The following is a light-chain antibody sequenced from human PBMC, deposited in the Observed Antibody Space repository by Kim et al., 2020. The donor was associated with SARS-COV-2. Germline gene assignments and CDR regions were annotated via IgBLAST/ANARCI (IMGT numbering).Light chain of an antibody. CDR1: QTVTSKY. J-gene: IGKJ2*01. CDR2: AAS. V-gene: IGKV3-20*01. Sequence: EIVLTQSPGTLSLSPGQRATLSCRASQTVTSKYFAWYQQKPGQAPRLLIYAASSRDTGIPDRFSGSGSGTDFTLTISRLEPEDSAVYYCQQYGGSPRYSFGQGTKLEI. CDR3: QQYGGSPRYS.